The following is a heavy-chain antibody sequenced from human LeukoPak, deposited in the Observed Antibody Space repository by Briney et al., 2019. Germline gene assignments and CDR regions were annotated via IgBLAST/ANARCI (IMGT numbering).Heavy chain of an antibody. J-gene: IGHJ6*03. CDR3: ASGLQYQLLKALGYYYMDV. CDR1: GGTFSSHA. Sequence: SVKVSCKASGGTFSSHAIAWVRQAPGQGPEWMGGIIPISGTANYAQKFQGRVTITTDESTSTAYMELSSLTSDDTAVYSCASGLQYQLLKALGYYYMDVWGEGATVTVSS. V-gene: IGHV1-69*05. D-gene: IGHD2-2*01. CDR2: IIPISGTA.